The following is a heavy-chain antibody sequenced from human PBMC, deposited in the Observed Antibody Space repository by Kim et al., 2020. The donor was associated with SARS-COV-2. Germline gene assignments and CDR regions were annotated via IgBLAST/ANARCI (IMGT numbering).Heavy chain of an antibody. CDR2: IYYSGST. J-gene: IGHJ3*02. V-gene: IGHV4-59*01. D-gene: IGHD5-12*01. Sequence: SETLSLTCTVSGGSISSYYWSWIRQPPGKGLEWIGYIYYSGSTNYNPSLKSRVTISVDTSKNQFSLKLSSVTAADTAVYCCARTPSYSGYARIRAFDIWG. CDR1: GGSISSYY. CDR3: ARTPSYSGYARIRAFDI.